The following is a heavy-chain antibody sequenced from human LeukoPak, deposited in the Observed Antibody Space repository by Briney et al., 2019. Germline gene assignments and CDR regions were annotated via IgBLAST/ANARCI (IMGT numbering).Heavy chain of an antibody. V-gene: IGHV4-39*07. J-gene: IGHJ2*01. CDR2: IYYSGST. Sequence: PSETLSLTFTVSGGSISSSSYYWGWIRQPPGKGLEWIGSIYYSGSTYYNPSPKRRFTIPVDTSKNPFSLKLSSVTAADTAVYYCARSPYDFWDYFDLWGRGTLVTVSS. CDR1: GGSISSSSYY. CDR3: ARSPYDFWDYFDL. D-gene: IGHD3-3*01.